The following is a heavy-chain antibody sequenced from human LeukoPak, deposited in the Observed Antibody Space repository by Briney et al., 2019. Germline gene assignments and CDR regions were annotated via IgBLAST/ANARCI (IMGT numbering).Heavy chain of an antibody. J-gene: IGHJ5*02. D-gene: IGHD3-16*02. V-gene: IGHV4-34*01. Sequence: SETLSLTCAVYGGSFSGYYWSWIRQPPGKGLEWIGEINHSGSTNYNPSLKSRVTISVDTSKNQFSLKLSSVTAADTAVYYCARYSGYDYVWGSYRYRQDWFDPWGQGTLVTVSS. CDR1: GGSFSGYY. CDR3: ARYSGYDYVWGSYRYRQDWFDP. CDR2: INHSGST.